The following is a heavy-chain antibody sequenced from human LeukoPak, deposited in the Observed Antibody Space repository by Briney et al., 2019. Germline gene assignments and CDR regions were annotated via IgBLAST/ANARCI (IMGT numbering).Heavy chain of an antibody. D-gene: IGHD3-22*01. CDR3: ASGSFLYYDSSGAKPFDY. CDR1: GYTFTGYY. V-gene: IGHV1-2*02. Sequence: ASVKVSCKASGYTFTGYYMHWVRQAPGQGPEWMGWINPNSGGTNYAQKFQGRVTMTRDTSISTAYMELSRLRSDDTAVYYCASGSFLYYDSSGAKPFDYWGQGTLVTVSS. CDR2: INPNSGGT. J-gene: IGHJ4*02.